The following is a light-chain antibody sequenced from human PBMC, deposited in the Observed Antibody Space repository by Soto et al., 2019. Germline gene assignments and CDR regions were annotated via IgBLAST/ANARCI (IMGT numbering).Light chain of an antibody. Sequence: DIQMTQSPSSLSASVGDRVTITCRASQDINNYLVWFQQKPGKAPKSLIYAASSLQDGVPSKFSGRGSGTDFTITITSMQPEDFVTYYCKQYKSYPYTFGQGTKLEIK. CDR3: KQYKSYPYT. J-gene: IGKJ2*01. CDR2: AAS. V-gene: IGKV1-16*02. CDR1: QDINNY.